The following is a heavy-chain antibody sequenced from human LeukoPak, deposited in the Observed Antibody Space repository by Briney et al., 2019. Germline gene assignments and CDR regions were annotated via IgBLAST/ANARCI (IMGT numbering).Heavy chain of an antibody. J-gene: IGHJ4*02. D-gene: IGHD3-10*02. CDR3: ARVAGDRITMLYYFDY. CDR2: ISSSGSTI. Sequence: GGSLRLSCAASGFTFSDYYMGWIRQAPGKGLEWVSYISSSGSTIYYADSVKGRFTISRDNAKNSLYLQMNSLRAEGTAVYYCARVAGDRITMLYYFDYWGQGTLVTVSS. V-gene: IGHV3-11*01. CDR1: GFTFSDYY.